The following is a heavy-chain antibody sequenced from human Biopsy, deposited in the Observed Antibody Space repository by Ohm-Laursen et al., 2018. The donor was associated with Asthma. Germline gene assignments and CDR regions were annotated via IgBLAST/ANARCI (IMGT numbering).Heavy chain of an antibody. CDR1: GFTVSRDY. CDR3: ARGDSSGWSHYYFDY. CDR2: IYSGGTS. J-gene: IGHJ4*02. Sequence: SLRLSCTASGFTVSRDYMFWVRQAPGKGLEWVSVIYSGGTSHTADSVRGRFTISKDYSKNTLYLQMDSLRAEDTAVYYCARGDSSGWSHYYFDYRGQGTLVTVSS. D-gene: IGHD6-19*01. V-gene: IGHV3-53*01.